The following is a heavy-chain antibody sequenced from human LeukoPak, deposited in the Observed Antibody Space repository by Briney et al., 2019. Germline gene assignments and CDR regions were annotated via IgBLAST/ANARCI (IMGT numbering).Heavy chain of an antibody. V-gene: IGHV3-23*01. CDR3: AKARWDPMKMATISDFDY. CDR2: ISGSGGNT. Sequence: GGSLRLSCAASGFTFSSYAMSWVRQAPGKGLEWGSAISGSGGNTYSADSVKGRFTISRDNSKNTLCLQMNSLRAEDTAVYYCAKARWDPMKMATISDFDYWGQGTLVTVSS. D-gene: IGHD5-24*01. J-gene: IGHJ4*02. CDR1: GFTFSSYA.